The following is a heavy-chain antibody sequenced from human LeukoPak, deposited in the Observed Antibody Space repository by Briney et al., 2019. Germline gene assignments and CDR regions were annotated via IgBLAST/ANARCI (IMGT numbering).Heavy chain of an antibody. CDR2: ISGSGGST. CDR1: GFTFSSYA. Sequence: GGSLRLFCAASGFTFSSYAMSWVRQAPGKGLEWVSAISGSGGSTYYADSVKGRFTISRDNSKNTLYLQMNSLKTEDTAVYYCTAESSYEGLFDYWGQGTLVTVSS. CDR3: TAESSYEGLFDY. J-gene: IGHJ4*02. V-gene: IGHV3-23*01. D-gene: IGHD5-12*01.